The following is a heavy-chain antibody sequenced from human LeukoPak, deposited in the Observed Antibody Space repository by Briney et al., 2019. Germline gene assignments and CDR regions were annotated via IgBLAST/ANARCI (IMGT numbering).Heavy chain of an antibody. D-gene: IGHD6-19*01. CDR3: AEELVGWSTVDY. CDR2: ISGSGGNT. Sequence: QAGGSLRLSCAASGFTFSSHALSWVRQAPGKGLEWISAISGSGGNTYYADSVKGRFTISRDNSKSTLHLQMNSLRAEDTAIYYCAEELVGWSTVDYWGQGTLVTVSS. CDR1: GFTFSSHA. V-gene: IGHV3-23*01. J-gene: IGHJ4*02.